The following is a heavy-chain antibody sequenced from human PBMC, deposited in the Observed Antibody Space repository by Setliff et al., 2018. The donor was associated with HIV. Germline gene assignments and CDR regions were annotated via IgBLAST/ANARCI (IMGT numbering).Heavy chain of an antibody. Sequence: ASVKVSCKASGYTFTGYYVHWVRQAPGQGLEWMGWINSNSGVTSYAQNFQGRVTLTRDTSIGTAYMDLSRLGSDDTAVYYCARPYSTGWYYFDYWGQGTLVTVSS. CDR3: ARPYSTGWYYFDY. CDR1: GYTFTGYY. CDR2: INSNSGVT. D-gene: IGHD6-19*01. V-gene: IGHV1-2*02. J-gene: IGHJ4*02.